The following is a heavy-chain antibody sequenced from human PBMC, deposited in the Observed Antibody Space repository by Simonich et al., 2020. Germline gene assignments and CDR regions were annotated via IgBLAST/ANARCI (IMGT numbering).Heavy chain of an antibody. D-gene: IGHD6-13*01. Sequence: QLQLQESGPGLVKPSEPLSLTCTVSGGSNSSSSYYWGWIRQPPGKGLEWIGSFYSSGGTNYNPSLKSRVTRSGDTSKNQFSLKLSSVTAADTAVYYCARHAGFAFDIWGQGTMVTVSS. CDR3: ARHAGFAFDI. CDR1: GGSNSSSSYY. CDR2: FYSSGGT. V-gene: IGHV4-39*01. J-gene: IGHJ3*02.